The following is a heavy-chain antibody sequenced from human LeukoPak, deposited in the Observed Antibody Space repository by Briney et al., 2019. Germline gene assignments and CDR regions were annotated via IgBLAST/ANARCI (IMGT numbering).Heavy chain of an antibody. CDR1: GFTFSSYW. V-gene: IGHV3-74*01. J-gene: IGHJ6*03. D-gene: IGHD2-2*01. CDR3: AREPPTMPGKYYYYYMDV. CDR2: INSDGSST. Sequence: GGSLRLSCAASGFTFSSYWMHWVRQAPGKGLVWVSRINSDGSSTTYADSVKGRFTISRDNAKNTLYLQMNSLRAEDTAVYYCAREPPTMPGKYYYYYMDVWGKGTTVTVSS.